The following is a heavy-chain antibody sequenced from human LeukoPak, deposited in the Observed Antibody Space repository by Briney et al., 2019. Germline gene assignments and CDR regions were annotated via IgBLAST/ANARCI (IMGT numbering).Heavy chain of an antibody. CDR3: ARCLRGGDFVAHDAFDI. V-gene: IGHV3-53*01. J-gene: IGHJ3*02. CDR1: GFTVSSNY. CDR2: IYSGGST. D-gene: IGHD2-21*02. Sequence: GGSLRLSCAASGFTVSSNYMSWVRQAPGKGLEWVSVIYSGGSTYYADSVKGRFTISRDNSKNTLYLQMNSLRAEDTAVYYCARCLRGGDFVAHDAFDIWGQGTMVTVSS.